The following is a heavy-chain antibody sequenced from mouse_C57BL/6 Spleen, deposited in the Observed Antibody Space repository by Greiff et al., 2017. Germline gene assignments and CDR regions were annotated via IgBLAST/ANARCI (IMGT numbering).Heavy chain of an antibody. CDR3: ARNDGYYALDY. Sequence: VQLQQSGAELVKPGASVKLSCKASGYTFTSYWMHWVKQRPGQGLEWIGMIHPNSGSTNYNEKFKSKATLTVDKSSSTAYMQLSSLTSEDSAVYYCARNDGYYALDYWGHGTSVTVSS. CDR2: IHPNSGST. D-gene: IGHD2-3*01. V-gene: IGHV1-64*01. J-gene: IGHJ4*01. CDR1: GYTFTSYW.